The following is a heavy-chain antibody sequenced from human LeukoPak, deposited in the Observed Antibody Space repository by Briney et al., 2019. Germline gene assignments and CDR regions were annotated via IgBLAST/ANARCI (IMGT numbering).Heavy chain of an antibody. J-gene: IGHJ1*01. CDR2: IIPILGIA. Sequence: ASVKVSCKASGGTFSSYTISWVRQAPGQGLEWMGRIIPILGIANYAQKFQGRVTITADKSTSTAYMELSSLRSEDTAVYYCAREGIPAAIDTSKYFQHWGQGTLVTVSS. D-gene: IGHD2-2*02. CDR1: GGTFSSYT. CDR3: AREGIPAAIDTSKYFQH. V-gene: IGHV1-69*04.